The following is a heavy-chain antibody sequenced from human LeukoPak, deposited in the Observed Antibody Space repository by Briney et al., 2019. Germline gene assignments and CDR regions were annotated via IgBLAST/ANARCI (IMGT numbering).Heavy chain of an antibody. Sequence: PGGSLRLSCAASGFTFSSYAMSWVRQAPGKGLEWVSAISGSGGSTYYADSVKGRFTISRDNSKNTPYLQMNSLRAEDTAVYYCAKDQIGATKGAGPVDYWGQGTLVTVSS. CDR1: GFTFSSYA. CDR2: ISGSGGST. J-gene: IGHJ4*02. V-gene: IGHV3-23*01. CDR3: AKDQIGATKGAGPVDY. D-gene: IGHD5-12*01.